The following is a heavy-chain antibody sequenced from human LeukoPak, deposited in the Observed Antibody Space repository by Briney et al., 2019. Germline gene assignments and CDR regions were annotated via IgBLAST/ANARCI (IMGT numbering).Heavy chain of an antibody. CDR1: GDSVSSNSAA. D-gene: IGHD6-13*01. CDR2: TYYRSKWYN. J-gene: IGHJ4*02. Sequence: SQTLSLTCAISGDSVSSNSAAWNWIRQSPSRGLEWLGRTYYRSKWYNDYAVSVKSRITINPDTSKNQFSLQLNSVTPEDTAVYYCARGYQLQSLKYSSSLFVSWGQGTLVTVSS. V-gene: IGHV6-1*01. CDR3: ARGYQLQSLKYSSSLFVS.